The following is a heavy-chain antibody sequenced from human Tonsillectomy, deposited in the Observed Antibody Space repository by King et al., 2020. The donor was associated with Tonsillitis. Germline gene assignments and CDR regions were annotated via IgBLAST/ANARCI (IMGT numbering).Heavy chain of an antibody. CDR2: IIPIFGTA. J-gene: IGHJ5*02. Sequence: VQLVESGAEVKKPGSSVKVSCKASGGTFSSYAISWVRQAPGQGLEWMGGIIPIFGTANYAQKFQGRVTITADESTSTAYMELSSLRSEDTAVYYCAGSSGGSGYCGGDCLASWWFDPWGQGTLVTVSS. CDR1: GGTFSSYA. V-gene: IGHV1-69*01. D-gene: IGHD2-21*02. CDR3: AGSSGGSGYCGGDCLASWWFDP.